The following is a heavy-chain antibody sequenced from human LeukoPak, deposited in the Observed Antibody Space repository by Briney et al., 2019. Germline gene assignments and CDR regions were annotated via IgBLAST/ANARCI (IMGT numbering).Heavy chain of an antibody. Sequence: GGSLRLSCAASGFTFSGFWMHWVRQAPGKGLEWVAVISYDGSNKYYADSVKGRFTISRDNSKNTLYLQMNSLRAEDTAVYYCARAMRQWLIDYYYGMDVWGQGTTVTVSS. J-gene: IGHJ6*02. CDR1: GFTFSGFW. D-gene: IGHD6-19*01. CDR3: ARAMRQWLIDYYYGMDV. V-gene: IGHV3-30-3*01. CDR2: ISYDGSNK.